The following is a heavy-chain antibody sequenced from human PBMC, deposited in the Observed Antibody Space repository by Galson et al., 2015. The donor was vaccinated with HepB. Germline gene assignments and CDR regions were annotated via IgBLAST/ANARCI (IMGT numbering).Heavy chain of an antibody. J-gene: IGHJ4*02. D-gene: IGHD3-22*01. CDR2: INAGNGNT. CDR3: ARPGNYYDSSGYYGAPTSQPFDY. Sequence: SVKVSCKASGYTFTSYAMHWVRQAPGQRLEWMGWINAGNGNTKYSQKFQGRVTITRDTSASTACMELSSLRSEDTAVYYCARPGNYYDSSGYYGAPTSQPFDYWGQGTLVTVSS. V-gene: IGHV1-3*01. CDR1: GYTFTSYA.